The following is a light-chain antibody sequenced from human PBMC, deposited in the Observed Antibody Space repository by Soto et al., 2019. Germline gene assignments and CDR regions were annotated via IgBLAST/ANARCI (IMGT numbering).Light chain of an antibody. V-gene: IGKV1-8*01. Sequence: AIRMTQSPSSLSASTGDRVTITCRASQGISSYLAWYQQKPGKAPKLLIYAASTLQSGVPSRFSGSGSGTDFTLTISCLRSEDFATYYCQQYYSYLPTFGGGTKVDIK. CDR2: AAS. CDR3: QQYYSYLPT. CDR1: QGISSY. J-gene: IGKJ4*01.